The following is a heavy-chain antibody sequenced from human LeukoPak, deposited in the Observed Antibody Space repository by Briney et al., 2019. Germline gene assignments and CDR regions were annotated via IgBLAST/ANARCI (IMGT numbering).Heavy chain of an antibody. V-gene: IGHV1-2*02. CDR3: AREGPIAAADYNNWFDP. CDR2: INPNSGGT. J-gene: IGHJ5*02. Sequence: ASVKVSCTASGYTFTGYYMHWVRQAPGQGLEWMGWINPNSGGTNYAQKFQGRVTMTRDTSISTAYMELSRLRSDDTAVYYCAREGPIAAADYNNWFDPWGQGTLVTVSS. D-gene: IGHD6-13*01. CDR1: GYTFTGYY.